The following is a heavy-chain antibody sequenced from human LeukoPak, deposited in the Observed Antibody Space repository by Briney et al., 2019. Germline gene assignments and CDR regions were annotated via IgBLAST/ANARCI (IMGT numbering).Heavy chain of an antibody. V-gene: IGHV1-69*13. J-gene: IGHJ6*02. D-gene: IGHD3-10*01. Sequence: SVKVSCKASGGTFSSYAISWVRQAPGQGLEWMGGIIPIFGTANYAQKFQGRVTITADESTSTAYMELSSLRSEDTAVYYCARVPYYYYYGMDVWGQGTTVTVSS. CDR2: IIPIFGTA. CDR3: ARVPYYYYYGMDV. CDR1: GGTFSSYA.